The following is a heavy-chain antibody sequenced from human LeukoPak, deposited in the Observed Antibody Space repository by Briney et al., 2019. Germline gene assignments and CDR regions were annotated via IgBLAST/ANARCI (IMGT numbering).Heavy chain of an antibody. Sequence: SETLSLTCTVSGGSISSSSYYWGWIRQPPGKGLEWIGSIYHSGSTFYNPSLKSRVAISVDTSKNQVSLKLSSVTAADTAVYYCARDETMGSFDFWGQGALVTVSS. CDR3: ARDETMGSFDF. J-gene: IGHJ4*02. CDR1: GGSISSSSYY. D-gene: IGHD1-26*01. CDR2: IYHSGST. V-gene: IGHV4-39*07.